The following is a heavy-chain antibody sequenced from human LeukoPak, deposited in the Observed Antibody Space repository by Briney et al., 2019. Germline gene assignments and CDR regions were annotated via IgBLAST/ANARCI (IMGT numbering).Heavy chain of an antibody. J-gene: IGHJ5*01. CDR2: ITSSGDAT. CDR3: AKDRPNYHESNGHYYRLNGDS. D-gene: IGHD3-22*01. Sequence: PSETLSLTCTVSGGSISSSSYYWGWIRQPPGKGLEWVSSITSSGDATFYADSVKDHFTISRDNSRSTLYLQMSRLRVEDTAVYYCAKDRPNYHESNGHYYRLNGDSWGQGTLVTVSS. CDR1: GGSISSSSYY. V-gene: IGHV3-23*01.